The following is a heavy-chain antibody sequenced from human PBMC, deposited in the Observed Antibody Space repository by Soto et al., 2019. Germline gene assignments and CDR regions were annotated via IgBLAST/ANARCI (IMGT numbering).Heavy chain of an antibody. D-gene: IGHD3-10*01. J-gene: IGHJ5*02. CDR3: AISFLLWFGDPPNWFDP. Sequence: SETLSLTCTVSGGSISSYYWSWIRQPPGKGLEWIGYIYYSGSTNYNPSLKSRVTISVDTSKNQFSLKLSSVTAADTAVYYCAISFLLWFGDPPNWFDPWGQGTLVTVSS. V-gene: IGHV4-59*01. CDR2: IYYSGST. CDR1: GGSISSYY.